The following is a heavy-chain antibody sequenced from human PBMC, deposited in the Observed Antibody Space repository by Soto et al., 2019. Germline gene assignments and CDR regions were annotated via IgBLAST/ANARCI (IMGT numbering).Heavy chain of an antibody. D-gene: IGHD6-13*01. CDR1: GFTFSSYA. Sequence: QVQLVESGGGVVQPGRSLRLSCAASGFTFSSYAMHWVRQAPGKGLEWVAVISYDGSNKYYADSVKGRFTISRDNSKNTLYLQMNSLRAEDTAVYYCTRDRRGIAAAGTLYYWGQGTLVTVSS. CDR2: ISYDGSNK. CDR3: TRDRRGIAAAGTLYY. V-gene: IGHV3-30-3*01. J-gene: IGHJ4*02.